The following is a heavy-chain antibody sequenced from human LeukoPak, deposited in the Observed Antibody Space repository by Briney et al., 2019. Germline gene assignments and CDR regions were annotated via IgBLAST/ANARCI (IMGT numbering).Heavy chain of an antibody. CDR3: AINGGGDSGYGNFDY. Sequence: GGSLRLSCAASGFTFSSYEMNWVRQAPGKGLEWVSSISRSATTIYYADSVKGRFTISRDNAKNSLYLQMNSLRAEDTAFYYCAINGGGDSGYGNFDYWGQGTLVTVSS. CDR2: ISRSATTI. CDR1: GFTFSSYE. J-gene: IGHJ4*02. D-gene: IGHD5-12*01. V-gene: IGHV3-48*03.